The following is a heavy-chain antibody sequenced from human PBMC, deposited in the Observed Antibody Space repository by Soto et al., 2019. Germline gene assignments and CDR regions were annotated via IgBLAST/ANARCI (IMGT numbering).Heavy chain of an antibody. J-gene: IGHJ5*02. Sequence: QVQLVESGGGVVQPGRSLRLSCAASGFTFSSYAMHWVRQAPGKGLEWVAVISYDGSNKYYADSVKGRFTISRDNSKNTLYLQMNSLRAEDTAVYYCARDHGGSYYGPWGQGTLVTVSS. D-gene: IGHD1-26*01. CDR3: ARDHGGSYYGP. V-gene: IGHV3-30-3*01. CDR1: GFTFSSYA. CDR2: ISYDGSNK.